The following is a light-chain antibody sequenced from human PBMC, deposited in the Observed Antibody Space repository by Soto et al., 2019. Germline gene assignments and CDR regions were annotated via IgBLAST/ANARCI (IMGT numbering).Light chain of an antibody. Sequence: DIQMTQSPSTLSASVGDRVTITCRASQTIGSWLAWYQQKPGKAPKLLIFDASSLQSGVPSRFSGSGSGTEFTITIRRLQNDDFENYQCQQYTNYSNNFGQGTKVDIK. CDR1: QTIGSW. CDR3: QQYTNYSNN. CDR2: DAS. V-gene: IGKV1-5*01. J-gene: IGKJ1*01.